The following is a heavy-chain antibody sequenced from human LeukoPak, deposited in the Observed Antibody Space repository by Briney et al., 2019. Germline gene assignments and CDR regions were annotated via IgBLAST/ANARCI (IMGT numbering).Heavy chain of an antibody. CDR1: GGSISSGSYY. D-gene: IGHD3-10*01. J-gene: IGHJ4*02. Sequence: PSETLSLTCTVSGGSISSGSYYWSWIRQPAGKGLEWIGRIYTSGSTNYNPSLKSRVTISVDTSKNQFSLKLSSVTAADTAVYYCASGSWFGEHPFDYWGQGTLVTVSS. CDR2: IYTSGST. CDR3: ASGSWFGEHPFDY. V-gene: IGHV4-61*02.